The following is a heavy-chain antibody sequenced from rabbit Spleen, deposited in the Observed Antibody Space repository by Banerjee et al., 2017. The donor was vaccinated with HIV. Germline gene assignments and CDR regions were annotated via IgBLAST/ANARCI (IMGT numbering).Heavy chain of an antibody. CDR1: GFSFSSSDY. J-gene: IGHJ6*01. CDR2: IYAGTSGDT. CDR3: ARDTGSSFSSYGMDL. Sequence: QSLEESGGDLVKPGASLTLTCTASGFSFSSSDYMCWVRQAPGKGLEWIACIYAGTSGDTYSATWAKGRFTCSKTSSTTVTLQMPSLTVADTATYFCARDTGSSFSSYGMDLWGQGTLVTVS. V-gene: IGHV1S40*01. D-gene: IGHD8-1*01.